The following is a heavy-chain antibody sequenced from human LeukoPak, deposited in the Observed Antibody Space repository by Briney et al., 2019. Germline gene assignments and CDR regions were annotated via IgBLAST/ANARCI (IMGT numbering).Heavy chain of an antibody. V-gene: IGHV3-21*01. Sequence: PGGSLRLSCAASGFTFSSYSMNWVRQAPGKGPEWVSSISSSSSYIYYADSVKGRFTISRANAKSSLYLQMNSLRAEDTAVFYCARDRGSRGAGHYMDVWGKGTTVTVSS. J-gene: IGHJ6*03. D-gene: IGHD6-13*01. CDR1: GFTFSSYS. CDR3: ARDRGSRGAGHYMDV. CDR2: ISSSSSYI.